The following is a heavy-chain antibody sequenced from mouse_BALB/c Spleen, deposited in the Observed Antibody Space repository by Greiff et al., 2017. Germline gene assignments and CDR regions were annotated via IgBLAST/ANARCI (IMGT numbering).Heavy chain of an antibody. CDR1: GFSLTSYG. V-gene: IGHV2-9*02. CDR3: ARPRSTMITAWFVY. J-gene: IGHJ3*01. CDR2: IWAGGST. D-gene: IGHD2-4*01. Sequence: VQLQQSGPGLVAPSQSLSITCTVSGFSLTSYGVHWVRQPPGKGLEWLGVIWAGGSTNYNSALMSRLSISKDNSKSQVFLKMNSLQTDDTAMYYCARPRSTMITAWFVYWGQGTLVTVSA.